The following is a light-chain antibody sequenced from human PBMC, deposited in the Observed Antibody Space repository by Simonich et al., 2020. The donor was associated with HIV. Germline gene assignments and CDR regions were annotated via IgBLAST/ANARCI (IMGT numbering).Light chain of an antibody. CDR3: QQYYSTPAT. V-gene: IGKV4-1*01. J-gene: IGKJ1*01. Sequence: DIVMTQSPASLAVSWGERATINCKSSRSVFYSSNKKSYLAGYQQKPGHPPHLLIYWAAAREPGVPDRFSAGGSGTDFTLTISSLPAEDVAIYYCQQYYSTPATFGQGTKVEIK. CDR1: RSVFYSSNKKSY. CDR2: WAA.